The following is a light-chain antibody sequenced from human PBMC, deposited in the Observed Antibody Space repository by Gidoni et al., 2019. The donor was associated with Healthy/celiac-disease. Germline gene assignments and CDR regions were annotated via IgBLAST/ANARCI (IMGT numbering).Light chain of an antibody. CDR2: DAS. Sequence: IVLTLSPATLSLSPGERATLSCRASQSVSSYLAWYQQKPGQAPRLLTYDASSRATGIPARFSGSGSGTDFTLTISSLEPEDFAVYYCQQRSNWPLMYTFGQGTKLEIK. J-gene: IGKJ2*01. V-gene: IGKV3-11*01. CDR1: QSVSSY. CDR3: QQRSNWPLMYT.